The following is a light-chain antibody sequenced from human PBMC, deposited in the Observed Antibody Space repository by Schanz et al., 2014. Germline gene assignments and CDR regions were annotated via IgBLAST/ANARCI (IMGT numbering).Light chain of an antibody. CDR3: QQYFSYSGT. J-gene: IGKJ1*01. Sequence: AIQMTQSPSSLSASVGDRVIITCRASHDLRGDLAWYQQKPGEAPKLLIYKTSTLQRGVPSRFSGRGSGTDFSLTISSLQPDDFATYYCQQYFSYSGTFGQGTKVEI. CDR1: HDLRGD. V-gene: IGKV1-6*01. CDR2: KTS.